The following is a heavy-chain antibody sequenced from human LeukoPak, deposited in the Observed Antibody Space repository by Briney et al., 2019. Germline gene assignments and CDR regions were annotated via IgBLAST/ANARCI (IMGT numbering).Heavy chain of an antibody. CDR2: ISWNSGSI. D-gene: IGHD3-3*01. V-gene: IGHV3-9*01. J-gene: IGHJ4*02. Sequence: GGSLRLSCAASGFTFDDYAMHWVRQAPGKGLEWVSGISWNSGSIGYADSVKGRFTISRDNAKNSLYLQMNSLRAEDTAVYYCARDHFGYYDFWSGYPEVYFDYWGQGTLVTVSS. CDR1: GFTFDDYA. CDR3: ARDHFGYYDFWSGYPEVYFDY.